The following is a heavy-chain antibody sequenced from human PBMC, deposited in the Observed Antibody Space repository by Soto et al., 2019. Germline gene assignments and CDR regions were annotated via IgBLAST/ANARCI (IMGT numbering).Heavy chain of an antibody. D-gene: IGHD1-20*01. CDR3: ARITGRHLDY. Sequence: LSETLSLTCTVSSGSISVTNVFWGWVRQPPGKGLEWIGNIDYSGTAYFSPSLATRVTFHVDTSKNQFSLTLYSVTAADTAVYYRARITGRHLDYWGQGILVTVSS. J-gene: IGHJ4*02. V-gene: IGHV4-39*01. CDR1: SGSISVTNVF. CDR2: IDYSGTA.